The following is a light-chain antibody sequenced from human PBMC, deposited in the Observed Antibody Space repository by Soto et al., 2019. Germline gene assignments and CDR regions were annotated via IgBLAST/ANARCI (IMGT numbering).Light chain of an antibody. Sequence: DIVMTQSPLSLPVTPGEPASISCRSSQSLLHSNGYNFWDWYLQKPGQSPQLLIYLGSLWASGVPDRFSGSGSGTDFTLKISRVEAEDVGVYYCMQSLQTPLTFGGGTKVEIK. CDR2: LGS. J-gene: IGKJ4*01. CDR1: QSLLHSNGYNF. V-gene: IGKV2-28*01. CDR3: MQSLQTPLT.